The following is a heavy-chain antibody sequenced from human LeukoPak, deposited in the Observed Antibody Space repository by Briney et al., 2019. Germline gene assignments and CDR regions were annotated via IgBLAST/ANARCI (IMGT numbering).Heavy chain of an antibody. Sequence: SVKVSCKCSGGTFSSYAISWVRQAPGQGLEWMGGIIPIFGTANYAQKFQGRVTITADESTSTAYMELSSLRSEDTAVYYCARPNPPPRDWNDVGWFDPWGQGTLVTVSS. CDR3: ARPNPPPRDWNDVGWFDP. CDR1: GGTFSSYA. J-gene: IGHJ5*02. D-gene: IGHD1-1*01. V-gene: IGHV1-69*01. CDR2: IIPIFGTA.